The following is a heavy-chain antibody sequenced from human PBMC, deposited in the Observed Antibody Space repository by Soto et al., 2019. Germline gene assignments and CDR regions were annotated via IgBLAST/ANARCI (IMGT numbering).Heavy chain of an antibody. CDR3: ARLTPGYSSGWFIDY. Sequence: SETLSLTCTVSGGSISSGDYYWSWIRQPPGKGLEWIGYIYYIGSTYYNPSLKSRVTISVDTSKNQFSLKLSSVTAADTAVYYCARLTPGYSSGWFIDYWGQGTLVTVSS. V-gene: IGHV4-30-4*01. J-gene: IGHJ4*02. D-gene: IGHD6-19*01. CDR1: GGSISSGDYY. CDR2: IYYIGST.